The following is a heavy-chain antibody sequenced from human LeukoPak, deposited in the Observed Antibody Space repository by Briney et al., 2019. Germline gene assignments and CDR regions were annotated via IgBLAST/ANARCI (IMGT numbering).Heavy chain of an antibody. CDR3: ARDNHRYYDFWSGYYLDY. CDR2: INPSGGST. J-gene: IGHJ4*02. CDR1: GYTFTRYY. Sequence: ASVKVSCKASGYTFTRYYMHWVRQAPGQGLEWMGIINPSGGSTSYAQKFQGRVTMTRDTSISTAYMELSRLRSDDTAVYYCARDNHRYYDFWSGYYLDYWGQGTLVTVSS. D-gene: IGHD3-3*01. V-gene: IGHV1-46*01.